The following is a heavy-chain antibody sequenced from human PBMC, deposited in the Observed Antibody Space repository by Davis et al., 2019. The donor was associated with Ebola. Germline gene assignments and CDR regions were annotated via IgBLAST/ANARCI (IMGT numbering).Heavy chain of an antibody. J-gene: IGHJ5*02. CDR1: GYTFTTYA. V-gene: IGHV1-3*01. D-gene: IGHD2-21*02. Sequence: AASVKVSCKASGYTFTTYAMHWVRQAPGQRLEWMGWINGGNGNTKYSQKFQGRVTITRDTSASIAYMELSSLRSEDTAVYYCARGTLFSIVVVTAIPFDPWGQGTLVTVSS. CDR2: INGGNGNT. CDR3: ARGTLFSIVVVTAIPFDP.